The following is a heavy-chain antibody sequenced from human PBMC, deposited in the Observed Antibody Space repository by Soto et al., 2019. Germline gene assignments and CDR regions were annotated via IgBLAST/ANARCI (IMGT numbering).Heavy chain of an antibody. V-gene: IGHV4-39*01. Sequence: LETLSLTCTVSGGSISSSSYYWGWIRQPPGKGLEWIGSIYYSGSTYYNPSLKSRVTISVDTSKNQFSLKLSSVTAADTAVYYCARPGRDYYFDYWGQGTLVTVSS. CDR1: GGSISSSSYY. CDR3: ARPGRDYYFDY. J-gene: IGHJ4*02. CDR2: IYYSGST.